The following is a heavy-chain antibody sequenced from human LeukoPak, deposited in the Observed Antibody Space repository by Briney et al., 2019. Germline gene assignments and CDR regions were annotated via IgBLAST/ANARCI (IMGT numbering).Heavy chain of an antibody. V-gene: IGHV4-59*08. D-gene: IGHD6-6*01. Sequence: PSETLSLTCTVSGGSIISYYWSWIRQPPGKGLEWIGYIYHSGSTNYNPSLKSRVTISVDTSKNQFSLKLSSVTAADTAVYYCARHKGIAARGAYGMDVWGQGTAVTVSS. CDR3: ARHKGIAARGAYGMDV. CDR1: GGSIISYY. J-gene: IGHJ6*02. CDR2: IYHSGST.